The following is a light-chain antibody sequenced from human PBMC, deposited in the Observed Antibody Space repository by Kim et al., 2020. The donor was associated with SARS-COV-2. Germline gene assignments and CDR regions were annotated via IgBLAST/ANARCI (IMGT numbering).Light chain of an antibody. CDR1: QYSTRN. CDR3: QQRGS. V-gene: IGKV3-11*01. CDR2: DAS. J-gene: IGKJ5*01. Sequence: ATLSLSPGERATLSCRASQYSTRNLAWYQQRPGQAPRLLIYDASTRATGIPARFSGSGSGTDFTLTISSLEPEDFAVYHCQQRGSFGQGTRLEIK.